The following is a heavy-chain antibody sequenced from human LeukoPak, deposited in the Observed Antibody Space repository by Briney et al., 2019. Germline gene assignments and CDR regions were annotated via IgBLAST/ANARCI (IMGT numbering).Heavy chain of an antibody. CDR2: ISSTSAYI. V-gene: IGHV3-21*01. Sequence: GGSLRLSCAGSGFALKSYSLTWVRQAPGKGLEWVSSISSTSAYIHYADSVKGRFTISRDNVDNVVYLEMNSLGAEDTATYYCARVAVSGPTGWFDSWARAPWSSSPQ. CDR1: GFALKSYS. J-gene: IGHJ5*01. D-gene: IGHD2-8*02. CDR3: ARVAVSGPTGWFDS.